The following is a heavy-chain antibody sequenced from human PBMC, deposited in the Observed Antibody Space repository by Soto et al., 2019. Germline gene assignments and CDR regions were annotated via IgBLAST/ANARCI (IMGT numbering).Heavy chain of an antibody. Sequence: SETLSVTCTVSGGSISSYYWSWIRQPPWKGLEWIGYLYYSGSTNYNPSLRSRVTISVDTSKNQFSLKLSSVTAADTAVYYCARRYGKNAFDIWGQGTMVTVSS. CDR1: GGSISSYY. J-gene: IGHJ3*02. CDR2: LYYSGST. V-gene: IGHV4-59*01. D-gene: IGHD5-18*01. CDR3: ARRYGKNAFDI.